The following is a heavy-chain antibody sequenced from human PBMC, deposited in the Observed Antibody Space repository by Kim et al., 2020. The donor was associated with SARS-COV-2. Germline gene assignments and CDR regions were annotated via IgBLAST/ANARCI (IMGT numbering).Heavy chain of an antibody. CDR3: ARWFHDYTNSEGFGYYGMDV. CDR2: IYHTGAS. J-gene: IGHJ6*02. D-gene: IGHD4-4*01. V-gene: IGHV4-39*01. Sequence: SETLSLTCTVSGGSISSNLYFWAWIRQPPGKGLEWIANIYHTGASYYNPSLRSRVTISVDTSKNQFSLKLSSVTAADAAVYYCARWFHDYTNSEGFGYYGMDVWGQGTTITVS. CDR1: GGSISSNLYF.